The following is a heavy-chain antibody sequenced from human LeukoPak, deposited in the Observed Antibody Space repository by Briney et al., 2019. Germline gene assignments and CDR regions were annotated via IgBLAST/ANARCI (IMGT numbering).Heavy chain of an antibody. Sequence: SETLSLTCTVSGGSISPYYWSWIRQPPGKGLEWIGYIYYSGSTNYNPSLKSRVTISVDTSKNQFSLKLSSVTAADTAVYYCARRGAAAGTEYWGQGTLVTVSS. V-gene: IGHV4-59*08. D-gene: IGHD6-13*01. CDR2: IYYSGST. J-gene: IGHJ4*02. CDR3: ARRGAAAGTEY. CDR1: GGSISPYY.